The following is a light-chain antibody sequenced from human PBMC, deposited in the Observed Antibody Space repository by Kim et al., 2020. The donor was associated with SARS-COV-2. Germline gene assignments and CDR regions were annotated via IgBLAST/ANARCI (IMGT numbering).Light chain of an antibody. Sequence: GQSITISCTGTSSDVGRYNLVSWYQQHPGKAPKLMSYEVSKRPSGISDRFSGSKSGDKASLTISGLQAEDEADYYCCSYAGSSTYVFGTGTKVTVL. CDR1: SSDVGRYNL. V-gene: IGLV2-23*02. J-gene: IGLJ1*01. CDR2: EVS. CDR3: CSYAGSSTYV.